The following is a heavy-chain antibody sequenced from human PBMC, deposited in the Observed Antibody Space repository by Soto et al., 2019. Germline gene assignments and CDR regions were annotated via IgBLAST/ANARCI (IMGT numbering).Heavy chain of an antibody. D-gene: IGHD2-15*01. CDR2: IYYSGST. J-gene: IGHJ5*02. CDR3: ARDLGVVAATGWFDP. V-gene: IGHV4-59*01. Sequence: SEPLSLTCTVAGGSISSYYWSWIRQPPGKGLEWIGYIYYSGSTNYNPSLKSRVTISVDTSKNQFSLKLSSVTAADTAVYYCARDLGVVAATGWFDPWGQGTLVTVSS. CDR1: GGSISSYY.